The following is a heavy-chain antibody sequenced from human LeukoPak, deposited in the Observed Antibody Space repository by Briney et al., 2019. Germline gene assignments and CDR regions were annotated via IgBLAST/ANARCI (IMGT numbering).Heavy chain of an antibody. CDR1: GGTFSSYA. CDR2: IIPILGIA. V-gene: IGHV1-69*04. CDR3: ARERENTYYYYYGMDV. J-gene: IGHJ6*02. Sequence: ASVKVSCKASGGTFSSYAISWVRQAPGQGLEWMGRIIPILGIASYAQKFQGRVTMTRDTSTSTVYMELSSLRSEDTAVYYCARERENTYYYYYGMDVWGQGTTVTVSS.